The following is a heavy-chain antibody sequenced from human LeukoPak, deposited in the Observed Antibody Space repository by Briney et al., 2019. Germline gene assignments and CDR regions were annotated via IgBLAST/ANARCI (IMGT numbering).Heavy chain of an antibody. J-gene: IGHJ4*02. Sequence: GGSLRLSCAASGFTFSSYSMNWVRQAPGKGLEWVSSISSSSSFIYYADSLKGRFTFSRDNAKNSLYLQMNSLRAEDTAVYYCAKDPKRYCSGGSCRLDYFDYWGQGTLVTVSS. CDR2: ISSSSSFI. CDR3: AKDPKRYCSGGSCRLDYFDY. CDR1: GFTFSSYS. V-gene: IGHV3-21*01. D-gene: IGHD2-15*01.